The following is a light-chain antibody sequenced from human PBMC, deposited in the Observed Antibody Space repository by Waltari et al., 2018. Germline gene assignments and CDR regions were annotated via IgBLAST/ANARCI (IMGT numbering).Light chain of an antibody. CDR2: DVN. J-gene: IGLJ3*02. CDR3: SSYTSSSTLV. Sequence: QSALTQPASVSGSPGQSITIPCTGTSSDVGGYDYASWYQQNPGKAPKLMIYDVNNRPSGVSTRFSGSKSVNTASLTISGLQAEDEAYYYCSSYTSSSTLVFGGGTKLTVL. V-gene: IGLV2-14*01. CDR1: SSDVGGYDY.